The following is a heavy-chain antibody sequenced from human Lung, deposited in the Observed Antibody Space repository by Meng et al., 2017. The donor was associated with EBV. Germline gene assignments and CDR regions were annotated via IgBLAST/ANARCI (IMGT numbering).Heavy chain of an antibody. CDR1: GGSFNDDL. V-gene: IGHV4-34*12. CDR3: AREWGHSDNWYNYFDP. Sequence: LLKSSRTRPLTSAASGGSFNDDLGTWIRQRPGKGLEWIGGIIHSGTTNYNPSLKSRVTISVDTSQNQFSLQLTSVTAADTAIYYCAREWGHSDNWYNYFDPWGQGTLVTVSS. J-gene: IGHJ5*02. D-gene: IGHD1-20*01. CDR2: IIHSGTT.